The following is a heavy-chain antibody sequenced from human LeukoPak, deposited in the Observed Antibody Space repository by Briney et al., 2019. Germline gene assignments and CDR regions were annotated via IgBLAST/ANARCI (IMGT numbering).Heavy chain of an antibody. CDR1: GGSISSSNYY. CDR3: AREPPHGDYARWFDP. Sequence: SETLSLTCTVSGGSISSSNYYWGWIRQPPGKGLEWIGSIYYSGSTYYNPSLKSRVTISVDTSKNQFSLKLSSVTAADTAVYYCAREPPHGDYARWFDPWGQGTLVTVSS. V-gene: IGHV4-39*07. J-gene: IGHJ5*02. CDR2: IYYSGST. D-gene: IGHD4-17*01.